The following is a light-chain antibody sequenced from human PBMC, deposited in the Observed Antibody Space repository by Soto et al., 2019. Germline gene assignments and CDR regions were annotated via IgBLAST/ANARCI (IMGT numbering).Light chain of an antibody. V-gene: IGKV3-15*01. CDR2: GAT. J-gene: IGKJ1*01. CDR1: QTINSN. CDR3: QQYNYWPPRT. Sequence: EVVMTQSPATLSVSPGERATLSCRASQTINSNLAWYQQKPGQAPRLLIHGATTRATGIPGRFSGSGSGTEFTLTISSVQSEDIAVYYCQQYNYWPPRTFGQGTKV.